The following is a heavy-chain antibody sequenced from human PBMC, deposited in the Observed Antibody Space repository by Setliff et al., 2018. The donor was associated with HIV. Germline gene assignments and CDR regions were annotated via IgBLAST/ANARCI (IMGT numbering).Heavy chain of an antibody. CDR1: DDSFSNYD. J-gene: IGHJ4*02. Sequence: SETLSLTCVVSDDSFSNYDWTWIRQSPGKALEWIGYISSSGTTTYYPSLRSRVTISIETSNTRFSLWLRSATAADTATYFCARLGRAIDDGGSSLRLDFWGQGMLVTVSS. CDR2: ISSSGTT. CDR3: ARLGRAIDDGGSSLRLDF. V-gene: IGHV4-4*09. D-gene: IGHD2-21*01.